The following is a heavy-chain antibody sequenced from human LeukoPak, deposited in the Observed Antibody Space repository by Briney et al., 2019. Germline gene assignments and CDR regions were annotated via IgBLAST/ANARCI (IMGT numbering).Heavy chain of an antibody. Sequence: GASVKVSCKASGYTFTGYYMHWVRQAPGQGLEWMGWISAYNGNTNYAQKLQGRVTMTTDTSTSTAYMELRSLRSDDTAVYYCARDWLGAPEDYWGQGTLVTVSS. CDR2: ISAYNGNT. CDR3: ARDWLGAPEDY. V-gene: IGHV1-18*04. D-gene: IGHD3-10*01. J-gene: IGHJ4*02. CDR1: GYTFTGYY.